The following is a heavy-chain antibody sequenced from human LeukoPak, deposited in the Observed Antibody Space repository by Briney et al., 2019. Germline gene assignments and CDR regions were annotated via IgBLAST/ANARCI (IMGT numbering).Heavy chain of an antibody. V-gene: IGHV4-59*01. CDR1: GGSISSYY. CDR2: IYYSGST. D-gene: IGHD3-22*01. CDR3: AKAFRPMIVVIPSDY. Sequence: SETLSLTCTVSGGSISSYYWGWIRQPPGKGLEWIGYIYYSGSTNYNPSLKSRVTISVDTSKNQLSLKLSSVTAADTAVYYCAKAFRPMIVVIPSDYWGQGTLVTVSS. J-gene: IGHJ4*02.